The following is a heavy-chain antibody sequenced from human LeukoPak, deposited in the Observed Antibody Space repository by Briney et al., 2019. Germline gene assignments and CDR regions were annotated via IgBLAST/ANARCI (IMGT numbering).Heavy chain of an antibody. J-gene: IGHJ6*03. CDR1: GLTFSSYA. CDR3: AKDPLATNRYYYYYYMDV. Sequence: GGSLRLSCAASGLTFSSYAMSWVRQAPGKGLEWVSTISGSGDSTYYADSVKGRFTISRDNSKNTLYLQMNSLRAEDTAVYYCAKDPLATNRYYYYYYMDVWGKGTTVTISS. CDR2: ISGSGDST. D-gene: IGHD1-14*01. V-gene: IGHV3-23*01.